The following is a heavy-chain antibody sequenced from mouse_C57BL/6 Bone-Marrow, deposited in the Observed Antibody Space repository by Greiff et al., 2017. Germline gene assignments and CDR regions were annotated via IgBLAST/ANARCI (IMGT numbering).Heavy chain of an antibody. D-gene: IGHD1-1*01. V-gene: IGHV1-5*01. CDR1: GYTFTSYW. CDR3: TRGYGSRTWFAY. CDR2: IYPGNSDT. J-gene: IGHJ3*01. Sequence: QSGTVLARPGASVKMSCKTSGYTFTSYWMHWVKQRPGQGLEWIGAIYPGNSDTSYNQKFKGKAKLTAVTSASTAYMELSSLTNEDSAVYYCTRGYGSRTWFAYWGQGTLVTVSA.